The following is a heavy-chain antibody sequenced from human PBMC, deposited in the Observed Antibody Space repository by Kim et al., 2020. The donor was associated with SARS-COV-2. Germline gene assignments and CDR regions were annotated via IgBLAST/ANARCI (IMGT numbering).Heavy chain of an antibody. J-gene: IGHJ4*02. CDR2: IWYDGSNK. V-gene: IGHV3-33*06. Sequence: GGSLRLSCAASGFTFSSYAMHWVRQAPGKGLEWVAVIWYDGSNKYYADSVKGRFTISRDNAKNTLYLQMNSQRAEDTAVYYCAKDLGSSYGYWALDYWGQGTLVTVSS. D-gene: IGHD5-18*01. CDR1: GFTFSSYA. CDR3: AKDLGSSYGYWALDY.